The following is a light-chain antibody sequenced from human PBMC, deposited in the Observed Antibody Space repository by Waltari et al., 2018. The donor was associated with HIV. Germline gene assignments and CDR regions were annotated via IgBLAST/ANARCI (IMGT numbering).Light chain of an antibody. V-gene: IGLV1-47*01. CDR2: SNN. J-gene: IGLJ2*01. CDR1: SSNIGSYY. Sequence: QSVLTQPPSASGTPGQRVTISCSGDSSNIGSYYVYWFQQLPGTAPKLLLSSNNQRPSGVPDRFSGSKSGTSASLAISGLRSEDEADYYCAAWTDSLRAVVFGGGTKLSVL. CDR3: AAWTDSLRAVV.